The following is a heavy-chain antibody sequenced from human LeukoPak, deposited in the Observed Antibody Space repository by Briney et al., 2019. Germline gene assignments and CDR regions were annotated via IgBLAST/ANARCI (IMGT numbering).Heavy chain of an antibody. CDR3: ARVGGSGSYYNRLYYYYYMDV. CDR2: ISAHNGNT. D-gene: IGHD3-10*01. CDR1: GYTFTSYG. J-gene: IGHJ6*03. Sequence: ASVKVSCKASGYTFTSYGISWVRQAPGQGLEWMGWISAHNGNTNYAQKLQGRVTMTTDTSTSTAYMELRSLRSDDTAVYYCARVGGSGSYYNRLYYYYYMDVWGKGTTVTISS. V-gene: IGHV1-18*01.